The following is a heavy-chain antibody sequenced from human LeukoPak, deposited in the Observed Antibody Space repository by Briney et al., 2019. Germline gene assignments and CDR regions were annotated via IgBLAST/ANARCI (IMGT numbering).Heavy chain of an antibody. D-gene: IGHD2-15*01. J-gene: IGHJ6*02. V-gene: IGHV1-8*01. CDR1: GYTFTSYD. CDR3: ARGTVVVVAAAREPNYYYYGMDV. CDR2: TNPNSGNT. Sequence: ASVKVSCKASGYTFTSYDINWVRQATGQGLEWMGWTNPNSGNTGYAQKFQGRVTMTRNTSISTAYMELSSLRSEDTAVYYCARGTVVVVAAAREPNYYYYGMDVWGQGTTVTVSS.